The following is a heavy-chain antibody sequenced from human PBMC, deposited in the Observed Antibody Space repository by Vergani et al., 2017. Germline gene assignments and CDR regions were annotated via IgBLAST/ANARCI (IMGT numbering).Heavy chain of an antibody. CDR2: IYNSGNG. D-gene: IGHD2-2*01. CDR1: GDSIISRSYY. V-gene: IGHV4-39*01. J-gene: IGHJ4*02. CDR3: ARSKLYCSSTSCQPFDY. Sequence: QMQLQESGPGLVKASETLSLTCTVSGDSIISRSYYWGWIRQPPGKGLEWIGSIYNSGNGDSSSSLKSRVTISADTSKNQFSLKLGSVTAADTAVYYCARSKLYCSSTSCQPFDYWGQGTLVTVSS.